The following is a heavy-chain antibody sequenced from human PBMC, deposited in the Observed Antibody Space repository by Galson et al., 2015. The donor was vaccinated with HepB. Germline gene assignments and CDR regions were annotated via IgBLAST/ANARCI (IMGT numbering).Heavy chain of an antibody. CDR3: ARTKYRSGSYYNYYYGMDV. D-gene: IGHD1-26*01. CDR1: GGTFSSYA. CDR2: IIPIFGIA. J-gene: IGHJ6*02. Sequence: SVKVSCKASGGTFSSYAISWVRQAPGQGLEWMGGIIPIFGIANYAQKFQGRVTITADESTSTAYMELSSLRSEDTAVYYCARTKYRSGSYYNYYYGMDVWGQGTTVTVSS. V-gene: IGHV1-69*13.